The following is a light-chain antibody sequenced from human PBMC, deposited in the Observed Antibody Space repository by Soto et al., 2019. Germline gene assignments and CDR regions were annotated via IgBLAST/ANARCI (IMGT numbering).Light chain of an antibody. CDR3: QQSYSTPLT. CDR1: QTISNY. Sequence: DIQMTQSPSSLSASVGDRVTITCRASQTISNYVNWYQQKPGTVPKLLIYGVSSLQSGIPSRFSGSGSGTDFTLTISSLQPEDFATYYCQQSYSTPLTFGGGTKVDIK. V-gene: IGKV1-39*01. J-gene: IGKJ4*01. CDR2: GVS.